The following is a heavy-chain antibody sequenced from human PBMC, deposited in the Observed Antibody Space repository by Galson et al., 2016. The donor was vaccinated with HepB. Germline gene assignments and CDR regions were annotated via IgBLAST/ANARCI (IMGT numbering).Heavy chain of an antibody. D-gene: IGHD2-8*02. Sequence: SLRLSCAASGFTFSNYAMTWVRQAPGKGLEWVSGIYGTGDTFYGDSVKGRFTDSRDNSKNTLYLQMNSLRPEDTAVYYRAKHEGWWLQDYYFDYWGQGTLVTVSS. CDR3: AKHEGWWLQDYYFDY. J-gene: IGHJ4*02. CDR2: IYGTGDT. V-gene: IGHV3-23*01. CDR1: GFTFSNYA.